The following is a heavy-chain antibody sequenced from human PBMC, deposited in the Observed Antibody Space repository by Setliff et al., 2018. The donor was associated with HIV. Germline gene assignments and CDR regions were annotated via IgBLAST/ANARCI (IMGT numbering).Heavy chain of an antibody. Sequence: ASVKVSCKASGYTFSDYGVTWMRQAPGQGLEWVGWISASGINTNYTQGRVTMTTDISTSTAYMELRSLRSADSAVYYCARVPVSNYYYYMDVWGKGTAVTVSS. CDR3: ARVPVSNYYYYMDV. V-gene: IGHV1-18*01. J-gene: IGHJ6*03. CDR1: GYTFSDYG. CDR2: ISASGINT.